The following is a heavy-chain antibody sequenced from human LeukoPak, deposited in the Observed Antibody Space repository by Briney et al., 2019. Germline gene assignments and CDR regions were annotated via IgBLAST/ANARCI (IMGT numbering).Heavy chain of an antibody. CDR3: ARDVWGYGSSYGL. CDR1: GYTFPSYF. D-gene: IGHD2-2*01. J-gene: IGHJ4*02. V-gene: IGHV1-18*04. CDR2: ISTFNGNT. Sequence: ASVKVSCKASGYTFPSYFMHWVRQAPGLGLEWMGWISTFNGNTNYAQKVQGRVTMTTDTSTSTAYMELRSLRSDDTAVYYCARDVWGYGSSYGLWGQGTLVTVSS.